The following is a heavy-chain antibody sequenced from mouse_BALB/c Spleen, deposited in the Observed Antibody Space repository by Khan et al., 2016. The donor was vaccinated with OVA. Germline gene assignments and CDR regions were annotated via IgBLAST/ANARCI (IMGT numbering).Heavy chain of an antibody. J-gene: IGHJ3*01. CDR1: GYTFTNYV. D-gene: IGHD4-1*01. CDR2: INPDNAGT. Sequence: VQLQQPGPELVEPGASVKMSCKASGYTFTNYVIHWVKQKPGQGLEWIGYINPDNAGTRYNEKFKGKATLTSDISSTSAYMELLSLTSEDSAVYYCAREASSWDFSFPYWGQGTLVTVSA. V-gene: IGHV1S136*01. CDR3: AREASSWDFSFPY.